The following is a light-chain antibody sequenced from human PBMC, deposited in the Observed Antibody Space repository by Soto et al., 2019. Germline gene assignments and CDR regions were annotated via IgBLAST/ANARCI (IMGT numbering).Light chain of an antibody. J-gene: IGKJ1*01. CDR3: QQYSNWPSWT. Sequence: EKVMTQSPATLSMSPGERATLSCRASQSVSSFLAWYQQKPGQAPRLLIYGASTRATGIPARFSGSGSGTEFTLSFSSLQSEDFAVYYCQQYSNWPSWTFGQGTKVDIK. V-gene: IGKV3-15*01. CDR1: QSVSSF. CDR2: GAS.